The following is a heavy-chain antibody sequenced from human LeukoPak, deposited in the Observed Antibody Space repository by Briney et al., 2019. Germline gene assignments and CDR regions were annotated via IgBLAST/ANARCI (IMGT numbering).Heavy chain of an antibody. V-gene: IGHV4-39*01. J-gene: IGHJ4*02. Sequence: GSLRLSCAASGFTFSSYAMSWVRQPPGKGLEWIGSIYYSGSTYYNPSLKSRVTISVDTSKNQFSLKLSSVTAADTAVYYFASPFYYDYVGGIYRYVFPDYWGQGTLVTVSS. CDR2: IYYSGST. D-gene: IGHD3-16*02. CDR3: ASPFYYDYVGGIYRYVFPDY. CDR1: GFTFSSYA.